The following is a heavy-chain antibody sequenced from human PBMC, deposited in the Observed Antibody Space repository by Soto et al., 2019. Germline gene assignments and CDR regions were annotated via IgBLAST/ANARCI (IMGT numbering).Heavy chain of an antibody. CDR3: AKGSSPELFYYYYGLDV. Sequence: PGESLKISCKGSGYSFTKYWIGWVRQMPGKGLEWMAIIYPDESDTRYSPSFQGQVTISADKSISTAYLQWSSLKASDTAFFYCAKGSSPELFYYYYGLDVWGQGTTVTVS. CDR2: IYPDESDT. D-gene: IGHD1-26*01. J-gene: IGHJ6*02. CDR1: GYSFTKYW. V-gene: IGHV5-51*01.